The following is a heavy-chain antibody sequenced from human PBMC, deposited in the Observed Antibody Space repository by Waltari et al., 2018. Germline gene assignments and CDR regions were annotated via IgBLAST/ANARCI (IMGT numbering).Heavy chain of an antibody. D-gene: IGHD2-2*01. CDR2: INPNSGGT. J-gene: IGHJ4*02. CDR3: ARAPKYCSSTSCFLDY. V-gene: IGHV1-2*02. CDR1: GYTFTGYY. Sequence: QVQLVQSGAEVKKPGASVKVSCKASGYTFTGYYMHWVRQAPGQGLEWMGWINPNSGGTNYAQKFQGRVTMTRDTSISTAYMELSRLRSDDTAVYYCARAPKYCSSTSCFLDYWGQGTLVTVSS.